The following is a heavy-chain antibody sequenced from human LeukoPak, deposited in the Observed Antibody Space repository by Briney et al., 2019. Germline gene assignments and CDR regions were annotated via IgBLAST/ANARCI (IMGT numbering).Heavy chain of an antibody. CDR2: ISSSSSTI. D-gene: IGHD3-9*01. Sequence: GGSLRLSCAASGFTFSSYSMNWVRQAPGKGLEWVSYISSSSSTIYYADSVKGRFTISRDNAKNSLYLQMNSLRAEDTAVYYCARGDSDYDILTGYYNVIGYWGQGTLVTVPS. CDR3: ARGDSDYDILTGYYNVIGY. J-gene: IGHJ4*02. CDR1: GFTFSSYS. V-gene: IGHV3-48*01.